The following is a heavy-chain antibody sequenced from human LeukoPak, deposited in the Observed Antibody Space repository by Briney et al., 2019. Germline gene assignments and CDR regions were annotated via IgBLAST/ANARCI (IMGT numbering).Heavy chain of an antibody. V-gene: IGHV3-48*03. CDR2: ISSGSTI. J-gene: IGHJ4*02. D-gene: IGHD3-16*01. CDR1: GFTFSSYE. CDR3: ARDYIGGWNDH. Sequence: GGSLRLSCAASGFTFSSYEMNWVRQAPGKGLEWVSYISSGSTIYYADSVKGRFTISRDNAKNSLYLQMNSLRVEDTAVYFCARDYIGGWNDHWGQGTLVTVSS.